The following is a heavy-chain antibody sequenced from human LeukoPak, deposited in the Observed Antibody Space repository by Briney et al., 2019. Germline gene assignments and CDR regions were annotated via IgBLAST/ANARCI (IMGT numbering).Heavy chain of an antibody. CDR2: INWNGDTT. Sequence: GGSLRLSCAASGFPFQDSGLSWVRQAPGKGLEWISGINWNGDTTVYADFVKGRFTLSRDNAKNSLYLQMNSLRADDTAFYYCARQTRGYVYYFDYWGQGTLVTVSS. CDR3: ARQTRGYVYYFDY. V-gene: IGHV3-20*04. D-gene: IGHD2-2*01. J-gene: IGHJ4*02. CDR1: GFPFQDSG.